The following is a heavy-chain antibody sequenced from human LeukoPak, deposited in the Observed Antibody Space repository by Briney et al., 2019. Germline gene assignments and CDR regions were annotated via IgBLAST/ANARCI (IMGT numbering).Heavy chain of an antibody. J-gene: IGHJ4*02. CDR2: IYYSGST. Sequence: SETLSLTCTVSGGSISSYYWSWIRQPPGKGLEWIGYIYYSGSTNYNPSLKSRVTISVDTSKNQFSLKLSSVTAADTAVYYCASLIAVAGQVDYWGQGTQVTVSS. CDR1: GGSISSYY. D-gene: IGHD6-19*01. CDR3: ASLIAVAGQVDY. V-gene: IGHV4-59*01.